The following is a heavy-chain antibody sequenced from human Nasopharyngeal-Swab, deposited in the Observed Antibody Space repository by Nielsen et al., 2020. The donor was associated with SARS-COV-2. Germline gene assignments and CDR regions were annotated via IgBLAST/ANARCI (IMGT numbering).Heavy chain of an antibody. Sequence: GESLKISCAASGFTVSSDYMTWVRQAPGKGLEWVSSIYGDGGTYYADSAKGRFIISRDNSKNTLYLQMNSLRAEDTAVYYCVKGGWFDDWGRGTLVTVAS. J-gene: IGHJ5*02. V-gene: IGHV3-53*01. CDR2: IYGDGGT. CDR1: GFTVSSDY. CDR3: VKGGWFDD.